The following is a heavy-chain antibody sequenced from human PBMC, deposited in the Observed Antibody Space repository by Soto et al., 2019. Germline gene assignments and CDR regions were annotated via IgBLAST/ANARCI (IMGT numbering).Heavy chain of an antibody. D-gene: IGHD2-2*01. CDR3: AKDRGGDLPDNSCYFGADY. CDR2: ISHDGNTH. CDR1: GFTFKFYG. Sequence: VQMVESGGGVVQPGKSLRLSCETSGFTFKFYGMHWVRQAPGTGLECVAVISHDGNTHYYADSVKGPFTISRDNSKNTLYLLMNSPRPDGSSTYYRAKDRGGDLPDNSCYFGADYWGQGALVTVSS. V-gene: IGHV3-30*18. J-gene: IGHJ4*02.